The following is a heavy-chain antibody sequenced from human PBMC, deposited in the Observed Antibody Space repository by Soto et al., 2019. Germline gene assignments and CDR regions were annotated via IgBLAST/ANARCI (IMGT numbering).Heavy chain of an antibody. CDR1: GHTFINYP. V-gene: IGHV1-3*01. CDR3: ASEISKATVTTMGWFVP. CDR2: INAGNGDT. D-gene: IGHD4-17*01. Sequence: GASVKVSCKASGHTFINYPMQWVRPAPGQRLEWMGWINAGNGDTEYPQKFQVRVTITRDTSANTAYMDLSSLRSEGTAVYYCASEISKATVTTMGWFVPWGQGTLVTVSS. J-gene: IGHJ5*02.